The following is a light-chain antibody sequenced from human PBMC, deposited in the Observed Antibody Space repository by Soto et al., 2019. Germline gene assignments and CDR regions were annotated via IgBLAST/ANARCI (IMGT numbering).Light chain of an antibody. Sequence: ETVMTQSPATLSVTPGERATLSCRASQSVYSSLAWYQQKHGQAPRLLSYGASSRATGIPDRFSGSGSGTDFTLTISRLEPEDFAVYYCQQYGSSPLITFGPGTKVDI. CDR1: QSVYSS. V-gene: IGKV3-20*01. CDR3: QQYGSSPLIT. J-gene: IGKJ3*01. CDR2: GAS.